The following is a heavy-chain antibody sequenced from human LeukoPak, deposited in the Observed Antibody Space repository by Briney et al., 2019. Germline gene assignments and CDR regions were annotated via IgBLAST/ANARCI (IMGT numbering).Heavy chain of an antibody. J-gene: IGHJ4*02. CDR1: GFTFSSYW. CDR3: ARDVRPDY. V-gene: IGHV3-7*04. CDR2: IKQDGTEK. Sequence: GGSLRLSCAASGFTFSSYWMSWVRQAPGEGLEWVANIKQDGTEKYYMDSVKGRFSISRDEAKNSLYLQMNALRAEDTAVYYCARDVRPDYWGQGTLVTVST. D-gene: IGHD6-6*01.